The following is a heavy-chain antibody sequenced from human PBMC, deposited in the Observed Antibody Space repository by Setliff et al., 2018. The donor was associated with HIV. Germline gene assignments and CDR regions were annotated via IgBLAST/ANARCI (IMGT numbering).Heavy chain of an antibody. CDR2: IYYSGST. Sequence: PSETLSLTCTVSGGSISSYYWSWIRQPPGKGLEWIGYIYYSGSTNYNPSLKSRVTISVDESKNQFSLKLSSVIAADTAVYYCARIFGDQGYYYGMDVWGQGTTVTVSS. V-gene: IGHV4-59*01. CDR3: ARIFGDQGYYYGMDV. D-gene: IGHD3-3*01. CDR1: GGSISSYY. J-gene: IGHJ6*02.